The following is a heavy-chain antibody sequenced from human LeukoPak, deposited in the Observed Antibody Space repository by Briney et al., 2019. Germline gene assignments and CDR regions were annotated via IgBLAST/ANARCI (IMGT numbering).Heavy chain of an antibody. CDR1: GGSFSGYY. D-gene: IGHD5-18*01. CDR3: ARAPAGYSYGPPYYMDV. Sequence: PSETLSLTCAVYGGSFSGYYWSWIRQPPGKGLEWIGEINHSGSTNYNPSLKSRVTISVDTSKNQFSLKLSSVTAADTAVYYCARAPAGYSYGPPYYMDVWGKGTTVTVSS. J-gene: IGHJ6*03. V-gene: IGHV4-34*01. CDR2: INHSGST.